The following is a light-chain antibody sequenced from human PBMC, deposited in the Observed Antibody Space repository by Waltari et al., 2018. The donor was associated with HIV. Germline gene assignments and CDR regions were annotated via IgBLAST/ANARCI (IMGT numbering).Light chain of an antibody. Sequence: QSALTQPASVSGSPGQSITISCDLTDYEYVSWYQRHPGKAPKVIIYEFTNRPSGLSNRFSGSKSGNTATLTISGLQPEDEADYFCTSYISGTTPVFGRGTRVTVL. V-gene: IGLV2-14*01. CDR1: DLTDYEY. CDR3: TSYISGTTPV. CDR2: EFT. J-gene: IGLJ2*01.